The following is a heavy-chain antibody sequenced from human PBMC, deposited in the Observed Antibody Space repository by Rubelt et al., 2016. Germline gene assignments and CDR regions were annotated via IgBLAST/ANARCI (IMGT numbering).Heavy chain of an antibody. CDR3: ARKPILGIASGSELDY. J-gene: IGHJ4*02. D-gene: IGHD1-26*01. Sequence: QVQLQESGPGLVKPSGTLSLTCAVSGGSISSSNWWSWVRQPPGKGLEWIGEIYHSGSTNYNPSLKRRVTISVDKAKNQFSLKLSSVTAADTAVYYCARKPILGIASGSELDYWGQGTLVTVSS. CDR1: GGSISSSNW. CDR2: IYHSGST. V-gene: IGHV4-4*02.